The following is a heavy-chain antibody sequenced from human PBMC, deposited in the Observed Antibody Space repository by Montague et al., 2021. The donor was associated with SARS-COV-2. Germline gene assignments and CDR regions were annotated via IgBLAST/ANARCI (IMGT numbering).Heavy chain of an antibody. V-gene: IGHV3-74*01. CDR1: GFTFRSHW. CDR2: IDNDGSST. D-gene: IGHD3-3*01. Sequence: SLRLSCAASGFTFRSHWMHWVRQVPEKGLVWVSRIDNDGSSTNYVDSVKGRFTIPRDNAKNTLDLQMNSLRVEDTAVYYCARGVGITIFGDLSLEGDYYYSMDVWGQGTAVTVSS. CDR3: ARGVGITIFGDLSLEGDYYYSMDV. J-gene: IGHJ6*02.